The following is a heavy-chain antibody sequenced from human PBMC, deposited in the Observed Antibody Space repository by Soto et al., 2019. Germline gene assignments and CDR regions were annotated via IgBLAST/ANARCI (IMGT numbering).Heavy chain of an antibody. V-gene: IGHV1-18*01. J-gene: IGHJ4*02. CDR3: AKGRYGDY. Sequence: QVHLVQSGAEVKKPGASVKVSCKGSGYAFTTYGITWVRQAPGQGLEWMGWISAHNGNTNYAQKVQGRVTVTRDPSTSTAYMELESPRSDDTAVYYWAKGRYGDYWGQGALVTVSS. CDR1: GYAFTTYG. CDR2: ISAHNGNT. D-gene: IGHD1-1*01.